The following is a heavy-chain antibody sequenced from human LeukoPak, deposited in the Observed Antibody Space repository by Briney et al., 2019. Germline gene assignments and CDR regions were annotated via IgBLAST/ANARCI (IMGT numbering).Heavy chain of an antibody. CDR1: GYTFTGYY. J-gene: IGHJ4*02. V-gene: IGHV1-2*02. CDR2: INPNSGGT. Sequence: ASVKVSCKASGYTFTGYYMHWVRQAPGQGLEWMGWINPNSGGTNYAQKFQGRVTMTRDTSISTAYMELSRLRSDDTAVYYCARVSYQPRGLLVCDYWGQGTLVTVSS. D-gene: IGHD2-2*01. CDR3: ARVSYQPRGLLVCDY.